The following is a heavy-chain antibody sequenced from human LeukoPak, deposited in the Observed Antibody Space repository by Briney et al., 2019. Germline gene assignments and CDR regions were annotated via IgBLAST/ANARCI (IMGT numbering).Heavy chain of an antibody. D-gene: IGHD5/OR15-5a*01. CDR3: ARGRVVYDTGKGRWFDP. J-gene: IGHJ5*02. Sequence: KPSETLPLTCAVYGGSFSGYYWSWIRQPPGKGLEWIGEINHSGSTNYNPSLKSRVTISVDTSKNQFSLKLSSVTAADTAVYYCARGRVVYDTGKGRWFDPWGQGTLVTVSS. CDR2: INHSGST. CDR1: GGSFSGYY. V-gene: IGHV4-34*01.